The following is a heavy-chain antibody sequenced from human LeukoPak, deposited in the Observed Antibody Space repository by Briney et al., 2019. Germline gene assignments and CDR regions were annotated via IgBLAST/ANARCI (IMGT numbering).Heavy chain of an antibody. J-gene: IGHJ3*02. Sequence: SVKVSCKASGYTFTSYGISWVRQAAGQGREWVGWISAYNCNTNYEQKLQSRVTMTTDTSTSTAYMDLRSLSSDDTAVSYCATGDTTAHRRLLRYFDWLFPNDAFDIWGQGTMVTVSS. V-gene: IGHV1-18*01. CDR1: GYTFTSYG. CDR3: ATGDTTAHRRLLRYFDWLFPNDAFDI. CDR2: ISAYNCNT. D-gene: IGHD3-9*01.